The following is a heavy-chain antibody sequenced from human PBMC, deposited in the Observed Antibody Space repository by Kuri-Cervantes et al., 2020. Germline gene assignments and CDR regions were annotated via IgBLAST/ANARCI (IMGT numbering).Heavy chain of an antibody. V-gene: IGHV1-69*05. J-gene: IGHJ2*01. CDR1: VGTFSSYA. D-gene: IGHD2-15*01. CDR3: ARDHCSGGSCYHADPYWYFDL. Sequence: SVNDSCKASVGTFSSYAISWVRQAPGQGREWMGGIIPIFGTANYAQKFQGRVTITRDTSASTAYMELSSLRSEDTAVYYCARDHCSGGSCYHADPYWYFDLWGRGTLVTVSS. CDR2: IIPIFGTA.